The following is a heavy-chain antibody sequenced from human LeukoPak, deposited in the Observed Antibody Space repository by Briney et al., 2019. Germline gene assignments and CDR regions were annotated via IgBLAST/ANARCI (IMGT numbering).Heavy chain of an antibody. J-gene: IGHJ4*02. Sequence: GGSLRLSCAASGFTFSSYSMNWVRQAPGKGLEWVSYISSSSSTIYYADSVKGRFTISRDNAKNSLYLQMNSLRAEDTAVYYCARAPYYYDSSGYPYWGQGTPVTVSS. CDR2: ISSSSSTI. CDR3: ARAPYYYDSSGYPY. CDR1: GFTFSSYS. D-gene: IGHD3-22*01. V-gene: IGHV3-48*01.